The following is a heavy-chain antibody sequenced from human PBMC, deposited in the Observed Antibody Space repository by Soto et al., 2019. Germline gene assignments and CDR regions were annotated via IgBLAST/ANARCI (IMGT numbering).Heavy chain of an antibody. Sequence: GGSLXLSCAXSGFTFSSYAMHWVRQAPGKGLEWVAVISYDGSNKYYADSVKGRFTISRDNSKNTLYLQMNSLRAEDTAACYCSRDEDCTSCYDYWGQGTLVTVSS. D-gene: IGHD2-2*01. V-gene: IGHV3-30*04. CDR1: GFTFSSYA. J-gene: IGHJ4*02. CDR2: ISYDGSNK. CDR3: SRDEDCTSCYDY.